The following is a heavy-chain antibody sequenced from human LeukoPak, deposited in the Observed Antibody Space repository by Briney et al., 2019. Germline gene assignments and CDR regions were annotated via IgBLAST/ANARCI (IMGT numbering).Heavy chain of an antibody. J-gene: IGHJ4*02. CDR1: GFTFSNYM. Sequence: GGSLRLSCAASGFTFSNYMMHWVRQAPGKGLDWVAVILENGSYQYYADSVKGRFTISRDNSKNTLFLQMNSLRGEDSAIYFCARVQGGGYRTADYWGQGTPVTVSS. D-gene: IGHD6-19*01. CDR2: ILENGSYQ. CDR3: ARVQGGGYRTADY. V-gene: IGHV3-30*04.